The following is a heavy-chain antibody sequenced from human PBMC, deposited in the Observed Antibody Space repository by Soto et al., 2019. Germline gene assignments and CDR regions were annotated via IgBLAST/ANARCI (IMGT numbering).Heavy chain of an antibody. CDR2: IYYSGST. D-gene: IGHD2-15*01. Sequence: PSETLSLTCTVSGGSISSGGYYWSWIRQHPGKGLEWIGYIYYSGSTYYGSSLKSRVTISVDMSKNQFSLNLTSVTAADTAMYYCARHVGYCSGGSCYSEPWGQGTLVTVSS. V-gene: IGHV4-31*03. CDR3: ARHVGYCSGGSCYSEP. J-gene: IGHJ5*02. CDR1: GGSISSGGYY.